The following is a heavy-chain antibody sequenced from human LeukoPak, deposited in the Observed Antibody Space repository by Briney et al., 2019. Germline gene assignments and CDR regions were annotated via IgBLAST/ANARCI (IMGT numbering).Heavy chain of an antibody. D-gene: IGHD3-9*01. CDR1: GFTFDNYR. J-gene: IGHJ4*02. Sequence: PGGSLRLSCAASGFTFDNYRMSWVRQAPGKGLEWVSTVNADGGNTYYADSVKGRFTISRDNAKNSLYLQMNSLRAEDTALYYCAKGALVSPSGLYDILTGYYNGYFDYWGQGTLVTVSS. V-gene: IGHV3-20*04. CDR2: VNADGGNT. CDR3: AKGALVSPSGLYDILTGYYNGYFDY.